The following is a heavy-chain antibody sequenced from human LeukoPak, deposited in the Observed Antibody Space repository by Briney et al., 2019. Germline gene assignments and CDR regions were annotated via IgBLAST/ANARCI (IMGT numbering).Heavy chain of an antibody. D-gene: IGHD3-22*01. CDR1: GFTFSSDA. CDR3: AKVPPYYDGSGQRLYYFDY. J-gene: IGHJ4*02. CDR2: ISSSGGTT. Sequence: GGSLRLSCAASGFTFSSDAMSWVRQAPGEGLEWVSAISSSGGTTYYADSVKGRFTVSRDNSKNTLYLQMNSLRAEDTAVYYCAKVPPYYDGSGQRLYYFDYWGQGTLVTVSS. V-gene: IGHV3-23*01.